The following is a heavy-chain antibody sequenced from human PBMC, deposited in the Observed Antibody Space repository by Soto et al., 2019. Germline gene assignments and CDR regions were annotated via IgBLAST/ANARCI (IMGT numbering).Heavy chain of an antibody. D-gene: IGHD2-15*01. J-gene: IGHJ6*02. Sequence: PWGSLSLSCACSGFTFISYAMSWVRQAPGKGLEWVSTVSGTGDSTYYADSVKGRFTISRDNSKNTLYLQMNSLRAEDTAVYYCARDLTRGYYYYGMDVWGQGTTVTVSS. CDR3: ARDLTRGYYYYGMDV. CDR1: GFTFISYA. V-gene: IGHV3-23*01. CDR2: VSGTGDST.